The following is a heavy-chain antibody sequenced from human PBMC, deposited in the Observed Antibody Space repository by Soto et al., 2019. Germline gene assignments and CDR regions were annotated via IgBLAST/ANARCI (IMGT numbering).Heavy chain of an antibody. J-gene: IGHJ4*02. CDR1: GGSLSSGSFF. CDR2: IYFTGTS. V-gene: IGHV4-39*02. D-gene: IGHD6-13*01. Sequence: PSETLSLTCTVSGGSLSSGSFFWGWIRQPPGKGLEWIGHIYFTGTSSYSPSLKSRVTMFVDTSKNNFSLRLTSVTAADTAVYYCVRREAAAGSEFDFWGQGTLVTVSS. CDR3: VRREAAAGSEFDF.